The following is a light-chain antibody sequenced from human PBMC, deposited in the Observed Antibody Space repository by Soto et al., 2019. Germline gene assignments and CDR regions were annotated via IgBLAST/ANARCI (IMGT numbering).Light chain of an antibody. V-gene: IGLV2-14*01. Sequence: QSVLTQPASVSGSPGQSITISCTGTSSDVGGYNYVSWYQQHPGKAPKLMIYEVSNRPSGVSNRFSGSKSGNTASLTISRLQAEDEADYYCSSYTSSSLYVFGTGTKVTVL. CDR3: SSYTSSSLYV. J-gene: IGLJ1*01. CDR2: EVS. CDR1: SSDVGGYNY.